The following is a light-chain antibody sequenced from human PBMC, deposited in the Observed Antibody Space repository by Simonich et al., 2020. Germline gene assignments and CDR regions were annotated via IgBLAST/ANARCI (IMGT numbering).Light chain of an antibody. CDR2: EGS. CDR1: SSDVGSYNL. CDR3: CSYAGSSTVV. V-gene: IGLV2-23*01. Sequence: QSALPQPASVSGSPGQSITISCTGTSSDVGSYNLVPWYQQHPGKAPKLMIYEGSKRPSGVSNRFSGSKSGNTASLTISGLQAEDEADYYCCSYAGSSTVVFGGGTKLTVL. J-gene: IGLJ2*01.